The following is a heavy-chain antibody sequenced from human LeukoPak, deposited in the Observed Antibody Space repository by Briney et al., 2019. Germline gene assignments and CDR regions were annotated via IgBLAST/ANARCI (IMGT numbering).Heavy chain of an antibody. V-gene: IGHV4-4*07. CDR3: ASAEYYYDSSGYSLDYFDY. Sequence: PSETLSLTCTVSGGSIGSYYWSWIRQPAGKGLEWIGRIYTSGSTNYNPSLKSRVTISVDTSKNQFSLKLSSVTAADTAVYYCASAEYYYDSSGYSLDYFDYWGQGTLVTVSS. J-gene: IGHJ4*02. CDR2: IYTSGST. D-gene: IGHD3-22*01. CDR1: GGSIGSYY.